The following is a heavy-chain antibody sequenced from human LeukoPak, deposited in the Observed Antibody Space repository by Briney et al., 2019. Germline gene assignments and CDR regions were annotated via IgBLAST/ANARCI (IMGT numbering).Heavy chain of an antibody. CDR1: GGSISNYY. CDR3: ARGRYCSADICTGGDSFDI. CDR2: KYARGSS. V-gene: IGHV4-4*07. D-gene: IGHD2-15*01. Sequence: PSETLFLTCTVSGGSISNYYWSWIRQPAGKGLEWIGRKYARGSSNYNPPVQSRVTMSVDTSKNQFSLKLRSATAADTAVYYCARGRYCSADICTGGDSFDIWGQGTMVSVSP. J-gene: IGHJ3*02.